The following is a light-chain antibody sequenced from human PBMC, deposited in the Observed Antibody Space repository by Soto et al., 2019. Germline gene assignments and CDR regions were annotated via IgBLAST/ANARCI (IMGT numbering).Light chain of an antibody. V-gene: IGKV3-15*01. J-gene: IGKJ2*01. CDR1: QSVSDN. CDR2: GAS. Sequence: EIVMTQSPATLSVSPGERVTLSCRASQSVSDNLAWYQQRPGQAPRLLIYGASTRATGIPARFSGSGSGTEFTLTISSLQSEDFAVYFCHQSNNWPYTFGQGTKVEIK. CDR3: HQSNNWPYT.